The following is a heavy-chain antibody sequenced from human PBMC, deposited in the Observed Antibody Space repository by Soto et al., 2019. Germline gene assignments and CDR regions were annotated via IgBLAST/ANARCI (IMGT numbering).Heavy chain of an antibody. J-gene: IGHJ4*02. CDR1: AYSISSGLY. V-gene: IGHV4-38-2*01. CDR3: ARQRTSVVTQAYFDV. CDR2: ISYSGST. D-gene: IGHD2-21*02. Sequence: ETLSLTCAVSAYSISSGLYWGWSRQPPGKGLEWIGSISYSGSTYNNPSLRSRVSMSIDTSKDQFSLKLKSVTAADTALYFCARQRTSVVTQAYFDVWGPGSLVTVSS.